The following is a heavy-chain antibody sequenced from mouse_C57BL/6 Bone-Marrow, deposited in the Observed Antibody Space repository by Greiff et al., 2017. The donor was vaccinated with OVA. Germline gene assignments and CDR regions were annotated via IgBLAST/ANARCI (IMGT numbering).Heavy chain of an antibody. J-gene: IGHJ4*01. V-gene: IGHV5-2*01. CDR2: INSDGGST. Sequence: DVHLVESGGGLVQPGESLKLSCESNEYEFPSHDMSWVRKTPEKRLELVAAINSDGGSTYYPDTMERRFIISRDNTKKTLYLQMSSLRSEDTALYYCASYYDYAYAMDYWGQGTSVTVSS. CDR1: EYEFPSHD. D-gene: IGHD2-4*01. CDR3: ASYYDYAYAMDY.